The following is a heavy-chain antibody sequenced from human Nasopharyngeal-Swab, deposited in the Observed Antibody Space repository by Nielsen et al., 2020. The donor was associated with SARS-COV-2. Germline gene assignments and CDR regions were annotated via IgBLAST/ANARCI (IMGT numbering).Heavy chain of an antibody. D-gene: IGHD5-12*01. CDR3: AREGEYGAYDAPDY. V-gene: IGHV1-69*10. CDR2: IVPALGLP. Sequence: WVRQAPGQGLEWMGGIVPALGLPNYAQKFRGRVTISAVRSTTTSYLELSSLRSEDTAIYYCAREGEYGAYDAPDYWGQGTLVTVSS. J-gene: IGHJ4*02.